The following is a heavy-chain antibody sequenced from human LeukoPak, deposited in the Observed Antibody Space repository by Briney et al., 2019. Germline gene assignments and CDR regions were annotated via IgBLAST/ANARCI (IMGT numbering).Heavy chain of an antibody. Sequence: SETLSLTCTVSGGSISSYYWSWIRQPPGKGLEWIGYIYYSGSTNYNPSLKSRVTISVDTSKNQFSLKLSSVTAADTAVYYCARDVAVTMVRGVIHAFDIWGQGTMVTVSS. D-gene: IGHD3-10*01. V-gene: IGHV4-59*01. CDR1: GGSISSYY. J-gene: IGHJ3*02. CDR3: ARDVAVTMVRGVIHAFDI. CDR2: IYYSGST.